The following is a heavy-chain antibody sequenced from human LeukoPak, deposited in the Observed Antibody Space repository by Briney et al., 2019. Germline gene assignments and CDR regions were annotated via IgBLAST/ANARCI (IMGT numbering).Heavy chain of an antibody. D-gene: IGHD2-2*01. Sequence: PSETLSLTCAVYGGSFSGYYWSWIRQPPGKGLGWIGEINHSGSTNYNPSLKSRVTISVDTSKNQFSLKLSSVTAADTAVYYCARLGYCSSTSCSLVYGMDVWGQGTTVTVSS. CDR3: ARLGYCSSTSCSLVYGMDV. CDR1: GGSFSGYY. CDR2: INHSGST. J-gene: IGHJ6*02. V-gene: IGHV4-34*01.